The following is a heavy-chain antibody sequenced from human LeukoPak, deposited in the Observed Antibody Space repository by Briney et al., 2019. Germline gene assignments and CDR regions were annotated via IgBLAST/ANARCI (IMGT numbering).Heavy chain of an antibody. V-gene: IGHV1-18*01. J-gene: IGHJ3*02. CDR1: GYTFTSYG. CDR2: ISAYNGNT. Sequence: GASVKVSCKASGYTFTSYGISWVRQAPGQGLVWMGWISAYNGNTNYAQKLQGRVTMTTDTSTSTAYMELRSLRSDDTAVYYCARDYAQIWFGEKTLNDAFDIWGQGTMVTVSS. CDR3: ARDYAQIWFGEKTLNDAFDI. D-gene: IGHD3-10*01.